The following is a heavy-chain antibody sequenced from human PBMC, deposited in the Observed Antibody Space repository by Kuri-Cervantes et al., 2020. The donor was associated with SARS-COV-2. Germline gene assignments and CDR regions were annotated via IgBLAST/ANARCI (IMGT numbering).Heavy chain of an antibody. J-gene: IGHJ4*02. CDR1: GFTFSSYS. Sequence: GGSLRLSCAASGFTFSSYSMNWVRQAPGKGPEWVSSISSSSSYIYYADSVKGRFTISRDNAKNSLYLQMNSLRAEDTAVYYCARGGSSGWYYFDYWGQGTLVTVSS. CDR3: ARGGSSGWYYFDY. V-gene: IGHV3-21*01. CDR2: ISSSSSYI. D-gene: IGHD6-19*01.